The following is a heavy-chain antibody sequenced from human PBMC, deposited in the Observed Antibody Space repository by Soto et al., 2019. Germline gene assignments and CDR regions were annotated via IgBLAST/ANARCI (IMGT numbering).Heavy chain of an antibody. Sequence: QVQLVQSGAEVKKSGASVKVSCKPSGYSFSDYFIQWVRQAPGQGLEWVAWLNPKTAATNYAKKFQGRVSLTWDTPSTTPYMELTRLRPDDTAVYYCARIKWGLNYYNGMDVWGQGTTVIVSS. D-gene: IGHD1-26*01. V-gene: IGHV1-2*02. CDR3: ARIKWGLNYYNGMDV. CDR1: GYSFSDYF. CDR2: LNPKTAAT. J-gene: IGHJ6*02.